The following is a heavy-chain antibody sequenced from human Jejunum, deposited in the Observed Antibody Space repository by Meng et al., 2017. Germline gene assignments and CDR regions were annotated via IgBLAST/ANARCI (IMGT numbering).Heavy chain of an antibody. D-gene: IGHD1-14*01. CDR2: INCNSGDT. CDR3: ARELNNRKDDY. J-gene: IGHJ4*02. Sequence: QVQLVQSGAEVKKPGASVKVSCKTSGYTFTDYFLHWVRQAPGQGLEWMGRINCNSGDTIYAQNFQGRVTMTRDTSVSTAYMELSRLTSDDTAIYYCARELNNRKDDYWGQGTLVTVSS. V-gene: IGHV1-2*06. CDR1: GYTFTDYF.